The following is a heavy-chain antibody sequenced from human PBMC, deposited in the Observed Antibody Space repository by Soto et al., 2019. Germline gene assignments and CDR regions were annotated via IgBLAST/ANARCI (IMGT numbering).Heavy chain of an antibody. CDR1: GYTLTELS. CDR3: ATDSSSGFTFDY. V-gene: IGHV1-24*01. J-gene: IGHJ4*02. CDR2: FDPEDGET. Sequence: GASVKVSGKVSGYTLTELSMHWVRQAPGKGLEWMGGFDPEDGETIYAQKFQGRVTMTEDTSTDTACMELSSLRSEDTAVYYCATDSSSGFTFDYWGQGTLVTVSS. D-gene: IGHD6-19*01.